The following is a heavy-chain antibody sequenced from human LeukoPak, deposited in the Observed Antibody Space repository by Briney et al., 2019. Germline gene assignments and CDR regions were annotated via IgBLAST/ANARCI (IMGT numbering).Heavy chain of an antibody. V-gene: IGHV3-23*01. CDR3: AKPAYNFYYLDV. Sequence: GGSLRLSCAASGFSFNNCAMTWVRQAPGKGLEWVSTIVGDGSKTYYADSVKGRFTISSDNSRTLLFLHMNSLRAEDPAVYYCAKPAYNFYYLDVWGEGTTVTVSS. D-gene: IGHD2-21*01. J-gene: IGHJ6*03. CDR2: IVGDGSKT. CDR1: GFSFNNCA.